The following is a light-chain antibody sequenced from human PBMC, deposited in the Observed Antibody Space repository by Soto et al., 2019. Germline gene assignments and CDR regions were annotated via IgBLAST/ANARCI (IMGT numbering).Light chain of an antibody. CDR2: GAS. CDR3: QQYHSYPIT. V-gene: IGKV3-15*01. CDR1: QSISDT. Sequence: EIVMTQSPATLSVSPGGRATLSCRASQSISDTLAWYQQKPGQAPRLLIYGASTRAPGFPARFSGSGSGTDFTLTISSLQSEDFASYYCQQYHSYPITFGGGTKVEIK. J-gene: IGKJ4*01.